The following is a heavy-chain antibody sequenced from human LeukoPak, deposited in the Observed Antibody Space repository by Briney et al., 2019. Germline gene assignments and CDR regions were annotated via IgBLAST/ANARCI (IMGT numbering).Heavy chain of an antibody. J-gene: IGHJ5*02. CDR1: GFTFYSYG. D-gene: IGHD3-22*01. CDR3: AKDPYRVIVATGNYLDP. Sequence: GALRLSCVASGFTFYSYGMHWVRQAPGKGLEWVAVISHDGSNIHYGDSVKGRFTISRDNSKNTLYLQMNSLRAEDTAVYHCAKDPYRVIVATGNYLDPWGRGTLVTVSS. V-gene: IGHV3-30*18. CDR2: ISHDGSNI.